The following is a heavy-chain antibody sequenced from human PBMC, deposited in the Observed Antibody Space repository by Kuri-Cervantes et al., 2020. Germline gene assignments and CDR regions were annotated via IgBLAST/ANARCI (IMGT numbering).Heavy chain of an antibody. V-gene: IGHV4-4*02. CDR1: GGSISSSNW. J-gene: IGHJ4*02. D-gene: IGHD3-10*01. CDR3: VRALGGLLTF. Sequence: SETLSLTCAVSGGSISSSNWWSWVRQPPGKGLEWIGEIYHSGSTNYNPSLKSRVTISIDKSKNQFSLKLTSVTAADTAVYFCVRALGGLLTFWGQGILVTVSS. CDR2: IYHSGST.